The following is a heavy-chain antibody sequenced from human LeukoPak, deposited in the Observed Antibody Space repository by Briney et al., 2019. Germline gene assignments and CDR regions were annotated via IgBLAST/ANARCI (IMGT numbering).Heavy chain of an antibody. CDR2: IYSGGST. D-gene: IGHD5-24*01. CDR1: GFTFSSNY. Sequence: GGSLRLSCAASGFTFSSNYMSWVRQAPGKGLEWVSVIYSGGSTYYADSVKGRFTISRDNSKNTLYLQMNSLRAEDTAVYYCASQGRWLQFSPFDYWGQGTLVTVSS. CDR3: ASQGRWLQFSPFDY. V-gene: IGHV3-66*04. J-gene: IGHJ4*02.